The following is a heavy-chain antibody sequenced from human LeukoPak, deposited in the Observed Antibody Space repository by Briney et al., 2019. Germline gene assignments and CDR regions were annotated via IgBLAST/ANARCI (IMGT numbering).Heavy chain of an antibody. Sequence: SETLSLTCTVSGGSISSYYWSWIRQPPGKGLEWIGYIYYSGSTNYNPSLKSRVTISVDTSKNQCSLKLSSVNAADTAVYYCARSIAAAGGYYYFGMDVWGQGTTVTVSS. CDR2: IYYSGST. D-gene: IGHD6-13*01. V-gene: IGHV4-59*01. CDR1: GGSISSYY. J-gene: IGHJ6*02. CDR3: ARSIAAAGGYYYFGMDV.